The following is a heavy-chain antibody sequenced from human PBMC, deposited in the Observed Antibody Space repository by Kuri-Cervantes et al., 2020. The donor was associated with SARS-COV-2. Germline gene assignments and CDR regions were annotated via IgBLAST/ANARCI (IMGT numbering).Heavy chain of an antibody. CDR3: ARAAGGSLGLYYYYYMDV. Sequence: SQTLSLTCAISGDSVSSNSAAWNWIRQSPSRGLEWLGRTYYRSKWYNDYAVSVKSRITIDPDTSKNQFSLQLNSVTPEDTAVYYCARAAGGSLGLYYYYYMDVWGKGTTVTVSS. CDR1: GDSVSSNSAA. V-gene: IGHV6-1*01. J-gene: IGHJ6*03. D-gene: IGHD5-12*01. CDR2: TYYRSKWYN.